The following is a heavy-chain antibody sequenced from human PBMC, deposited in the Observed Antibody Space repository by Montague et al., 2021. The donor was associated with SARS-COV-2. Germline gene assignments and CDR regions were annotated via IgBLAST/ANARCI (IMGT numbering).Heavy chain of an antibody. Sequence: SETLSLTCTVSGYSISSGYYWGWIRHPPGKGLEWIGSIYHSGSTXYNPPLKSRVTISVDTSKNQFSLKLSSVTAADTAVYYCARSQDCSTTSCHFDYWGQGTLVTVSS. CDR3: ARSQDCSTTSCHFDY. CDR2: IYHSGST. D-gene: IGHD2-2*01. CDR1: GYSISSGYY. V-gene: IGHV4-38-2*02. J-gene: IGHJ4*02.